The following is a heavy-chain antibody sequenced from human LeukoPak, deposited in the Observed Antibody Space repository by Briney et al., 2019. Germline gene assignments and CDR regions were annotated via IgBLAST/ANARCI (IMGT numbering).Heavy chain of an antibody. CDR1: GFTFSSYG. J-gene: IGHJ3*02. CDR2: IRYDGSNK. V-gene: IGHV3-30*02. D-gene: IGHD3-10*01. CDR3: AKGSMVRGVLNLDALDI. Sequence: SGGSLRLSCAASGFTFSSYGMHWVRQAPGKGLEWVAFIRYDGSNKYYADSVKGRFTISRDNSKNTLYLQMNSLRAEDTAVYYCAKGSMVRGVLNLDALDIWGQGTMVTVSS.